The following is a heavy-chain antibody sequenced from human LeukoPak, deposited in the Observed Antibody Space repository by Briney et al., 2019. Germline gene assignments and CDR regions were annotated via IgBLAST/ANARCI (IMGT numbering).Heavy chain of an antibody. V-gene: IGHV1-18*01. J-gene: IGHJ5*02. Sequence: ASVKVSCKASGYTFTSYGISWVRQAPGQGLEWMGWISAYNGNTNYAQKLQGRVTMTTDTSTSTAYMELRSLRSGDTAVYYCARDPTYYSSSWYWFDPWGQGTLVTVSS. D-gene: IGHD6-13*01. CDR2: ISAYNGNT. CDR3: ARDPTYYSSSWYWFDP. CDR1: GYTFTSYG.